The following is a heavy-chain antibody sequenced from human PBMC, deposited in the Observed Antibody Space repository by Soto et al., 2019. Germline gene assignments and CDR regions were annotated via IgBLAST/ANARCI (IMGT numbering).Heavy chain of an antibody. CDR3: ARGLGYRTSSEKINWFDP. D-gene: IGHD6-6*01. CDR2: IYQSGST. V-gene: IGHV4-30-2*01. J-gene: IGHJ5*02. CDR1: GGSISKDTFS. Sequence: KPSETLSLTCGVSGGSISKDTFSWTWIRQPPGKGLEWIGDIYQSGSTFYNPSLKSRVTISIDTSRNQFSLKLTSVTAADTAVYYCARGLGYRTSSEKINWFDPWGQGILVTVSS.